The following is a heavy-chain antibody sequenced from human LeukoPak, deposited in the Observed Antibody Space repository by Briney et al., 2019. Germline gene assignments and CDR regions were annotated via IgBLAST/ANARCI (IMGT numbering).Heavy chain of an antibody. Sequence: GGSLRLSCAASGFTLSTYRMSWVRQAPGKGLEWVSHISSTGRRIYYADSVKGRFTISRDNAKNSLFLQINGLRAEDTAVFYCARDYRDWAFDIWGQGTVVTVSS. CDR1: GFTLSTYR. CDR3: ARDYRDWAFDI. D-gene: IGHD5-24*01. J-gene: IGHJ3*02. CDR2: ISSTGRRI. V-gene: IGHV3-48*04.